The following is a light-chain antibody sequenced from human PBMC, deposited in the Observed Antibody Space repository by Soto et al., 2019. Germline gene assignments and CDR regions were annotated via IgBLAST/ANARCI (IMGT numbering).Light chain of an antibody. J-gene: IGLJ2*01. CDR3: SSYTSSITVDVV. CDR2: EVS. V-gene: IGLV2-14*01. CDR1: SSDVGGYDY. Sequence: QSVLTQPASVSGSPGQSITISCTGTSSDVGGYDYVSWYQHFPGKAPKLIIYEVSNRPSGVSNRFSGSKSGNTASLTTSGLQAEDEADYYCSSYTSSITVDVVFGGGTKLTVL.